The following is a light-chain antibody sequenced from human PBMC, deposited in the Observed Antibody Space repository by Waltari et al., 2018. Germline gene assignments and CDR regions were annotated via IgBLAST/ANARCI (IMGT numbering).Light chain of an antibody. CDR2: DTS. V-gene: IGKV3-15*01. CDR1: QSVCFT. Sequence: RASQSVCFTLAWYQQKPGQAPTLLIYDTSTRATGVPAKFSGSGSGTEFTLTISSLQSEDFAIYYCQQYNLWPRTFGQGTRVEIK. CDR3: QQYNLWPRT. J-gene: IGKJ1*01.